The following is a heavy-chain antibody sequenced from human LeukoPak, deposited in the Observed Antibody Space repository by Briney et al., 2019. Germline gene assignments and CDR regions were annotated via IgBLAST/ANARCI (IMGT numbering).Heavy chain of an antibody. V-gene: IGHV3-64*01. CDR1: GFSFSSFS. Sequence: GGSLRLSCAASGFSFSSFSMTWVRQAPGRGLEYVSAITSNGGSTFYANSVKGRFTISRDNSKNTLYLQMGSLRAEDMAVYYCTRGPGYDYVWGSYRVDYWGQGTLVTVSS. CDR3: TRGPGYDYVWGSYRVDY. J-gene: IGHJ4*02. CDR2: ITSNGGST. D-gene: IGHD3-16*02.